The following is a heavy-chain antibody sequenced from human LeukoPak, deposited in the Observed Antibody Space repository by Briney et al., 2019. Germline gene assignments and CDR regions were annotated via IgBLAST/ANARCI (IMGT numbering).Heavy chain of an antibody. D-gene: IGHD1-26*01. V-gene: IGHV4-38-2*01. CDR3: AREIEWELYYFDY. CDR1: GYSISSGYY. J-gene: IGHJ4*02. CDR2: IYHSGST. Sequence: SETLSLTCAVSGYSISSGYYWGWIRQPPGKGLEWIGSIYHSGSTYYNPSLKSRVTISVDTSKNQFSLKLSPVTAADTAVYYCAREIEWELYYFDYWGQGTLVTVSS.